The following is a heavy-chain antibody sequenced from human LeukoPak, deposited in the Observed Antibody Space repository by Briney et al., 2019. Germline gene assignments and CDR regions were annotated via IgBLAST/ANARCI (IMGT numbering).Heavy chain of an antibody. CDR1: GFTFSTYN. CDR2: IGGIVSHI. Sequence: GGSLRLSCAASGFTFSTYNMNWVRQAPGKGLEWLSYIGGIVSHIYTVDSVGGRFSIYRDNAKNSLSLQMNTLRDEDTAVYYCARASNGSAFDIWGQGTRVTVSS. D-gene: IGHD1-1*01. J-gene: IGHJ3*02. CDR3: ARASNGSAFDI. V-gene: IGHV3-48*02.